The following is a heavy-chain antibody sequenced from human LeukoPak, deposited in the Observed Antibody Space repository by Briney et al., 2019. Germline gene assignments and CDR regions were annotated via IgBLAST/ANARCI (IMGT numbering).Heavy chain of an antibody. CDR3: ARDLATVTTNWYFDL. D-gene: IGHD4-17*01. CDR2: IYYSGST. J-gene: IGHJ2*01. V-gene: IGHV4-59*01. Sequence: SETLSLTCTVSGGSISSYYWSWLRQPPGKGLEWIGYIYYSGSTNYNPSLKSRVTISVDTSKNQFSLKLSSVTAADTAVYYCARDLATVTTNWYFDLWGRGTLVTVSS. CDR1: GGSISSYY.